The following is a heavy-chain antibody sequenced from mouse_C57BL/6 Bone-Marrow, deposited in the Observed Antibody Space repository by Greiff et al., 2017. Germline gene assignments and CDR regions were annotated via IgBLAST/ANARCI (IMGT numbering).Heavy chain of an antibody. Sequence: QVQLQQPGAELVKPGASVKLSCKASGYTFTSYWMNWVKQRPGQGLEWIGMIHPNSGSTNYNEKFKSKATLTVDKSSSTAYMQLSSLTSEDSAVXYCARPHYYGSSLDYWGQGTTLTVSS. D-gene: IGHD1-1*01. CDR3: ARPHYYGSSLDY. CDR2: IHPNSGST. J-gene: IGHJ2*01. V-gene: IGHV1-64*01. CDR1: GYTFTSYW.